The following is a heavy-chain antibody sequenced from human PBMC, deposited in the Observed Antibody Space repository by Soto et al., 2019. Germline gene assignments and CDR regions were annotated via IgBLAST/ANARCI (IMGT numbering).Heavy chain of an antibody. Sequence: GGSLRLSCAASGFTFSNAWMSWVRQAPGKGLEWVGRIKSKTDGGTTDYAAPVKGRFTISRDDSKNTLYLQMNSLKTEDTAVYYCTTPPGVPRGYSGYDHYYMDVWGKGTTVTVSS. D-gene: IGHD5-12*01. CDR2: IKSKTDGGTT. V-gene: IGHV3-15*01. J-gene: IGHJ6*03. CDR1: GFTFSNAW. CDR3: TTPPGVPRGYSGYDHYYMDV.